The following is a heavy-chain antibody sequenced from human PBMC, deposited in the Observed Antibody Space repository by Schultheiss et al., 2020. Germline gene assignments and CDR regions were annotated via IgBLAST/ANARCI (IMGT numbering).Heavy chain of an antibody. Sequence: SETLSLTCTVSGGSISSYYWSWIRQPPGKGLEWIGYIYYSGSTNYNPSLKSRVTMSVDTSKNQFSLRLSSVTAADTAVYYCVRESDRGGGYFDYWGQGTLVTVSS. CDR1: GGSISSYY. V-gene: IGHV4-59*12. D-gene: IGHD3-16*01. CDR2: IYYSGST. J-gene: IGHJ4*02. CDR3: VRESDRGGGYFDY.